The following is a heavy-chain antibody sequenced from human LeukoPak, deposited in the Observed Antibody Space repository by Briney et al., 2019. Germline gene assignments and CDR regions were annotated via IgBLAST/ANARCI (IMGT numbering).Heavy chain of an antibody. Sequence: GGSLRLSCAASGFTFSSYEMNWVRQAPGKGLEWVSFISSSGTTPYYADSVKGRFTISRDNAKNSLYLQMNSLRAEDTAVYYCAKELGYCSSTSCSRYFDLWGRGTLVTVSS. J-gene: IGHJ2*01. D-gene: IGHD2-2*01. CDR2: ISSSGTTP. CDR3: AKELGYCSSTSCSRYFDL. V-gene: IGHV3-48*03. CDR1: GFTFSSYE.